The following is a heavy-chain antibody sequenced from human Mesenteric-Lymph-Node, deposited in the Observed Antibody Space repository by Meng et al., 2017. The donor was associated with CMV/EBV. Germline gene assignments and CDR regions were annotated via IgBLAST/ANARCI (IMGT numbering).Heavy chain of an antibody. CDR3: ARGTRGGTNWFVDF. V-gene: IGHV4-34*01. CDR1: GGSFSGYY. CDR2: INHSGST. Sequence: SETLSLTCAVYGGSFSGYYWSWTRQPPGKGLEWIGEINHSGSTNYNPSLKSRVTISVDTSKNQFSLKLSSVTAADTAVYYCARGTRGGTNWFVDFWGQGTLVTVSS. D-gene: IGHD1-1*01. J-gene: IGHJ4*02.